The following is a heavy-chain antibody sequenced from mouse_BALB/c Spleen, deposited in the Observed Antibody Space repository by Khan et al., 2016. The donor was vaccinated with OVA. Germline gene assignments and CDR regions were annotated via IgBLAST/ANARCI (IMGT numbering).Heavy chain of an antibody. D-gene: IGHD1-1*01. CDR1: GYIFTNYM. V-gene: IGHV1-4*01. CDR2: INPSSGYN. J-gene: IGHJ3*01. Sequence: QVQLKESGAELARPGASVKMSCKASGYIFTNYMMHWVKQRPGQGLEWIGDINPSSGYNNYNQKFKDKATLTADKSSSTAYMQLSSLTSDDSAVYYCTRGGYGRFGYWGQGTLVTVSA. CDR3: TRGGYGRFGY.